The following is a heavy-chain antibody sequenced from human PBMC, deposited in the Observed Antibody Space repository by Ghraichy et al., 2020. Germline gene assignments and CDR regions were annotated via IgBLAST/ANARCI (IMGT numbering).Heavy chain of an antibody. V-gene: IGHV4-39*02. CDR2: IYYSGST. D-gene: IGHD3-22*01. CDR1: GGSISSSSYY. CDR3: AREADSKYYYDSSDYYEAHFDY. J-gene: IGHJ4*02. Sequence: ETLSLTCTVSGGSISSSSYYWGWIRQPPGKGLEWIGSIYYSGSTYYNPSLKSRVTISVDTSKNQFSLKLSSVTAADTAVYYCAREADSKYYYDSSDYYEAHFDYWGQGTLVTVSS.